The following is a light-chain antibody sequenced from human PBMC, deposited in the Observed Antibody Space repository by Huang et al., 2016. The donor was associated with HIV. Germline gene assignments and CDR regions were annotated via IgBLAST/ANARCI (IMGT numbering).Light chain of an antibody. J-gene: IGKJ1*01. CDR1: PDIRND. Sequence: AIQMTQSPSSLSASVGDRVTITFRARPDIRNDLGCYQQRPGKAPKPLFYAASELHIGVPLGLSGSGSGTDFTLTISSLQPEDFAAYYCLQDYNYPRTFGQGTKVQV. CDR3: LQDYNYPRT. CDR2: AAS. V-gene: IGKV1-6*01.